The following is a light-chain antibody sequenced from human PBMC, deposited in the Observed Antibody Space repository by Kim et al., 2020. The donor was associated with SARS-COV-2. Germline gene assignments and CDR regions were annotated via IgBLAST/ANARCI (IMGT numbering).Light chain of an antibody. CDR2: GAS. CDR3: QQYGTTPLT. J-gene: IGKJ4*01. CDR1: PSISSAL. V-gene: IGKV3-20*01. Sequence: SPGETATLSCRASPSISSALLAWYQQRPGQAPRLLMSGASIRATGIPDRFSGSGSGTDFTLTISRLETDDFAVYYCQQYGTTPLTFGGGTKVDIK.